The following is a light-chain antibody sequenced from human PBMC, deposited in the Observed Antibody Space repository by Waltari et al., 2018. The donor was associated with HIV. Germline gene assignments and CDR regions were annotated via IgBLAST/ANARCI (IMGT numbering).Light chain of an antibody. CDR2: SNN. CDR3: AAWDDSLNGPV. Sequence: QSVLTQPPSASGTPGQRVTISCYGSSSNIGSNTVNWSQQLPGTAPKLLIYSNNQRPSGVPDRFSGSKSGTSASLAISGLQSEDEADYYCAAWDDSLNGPVFGGGTKLTVL. CDR1: SSNIGSNT. J-gene: IGLJ2*01. V-gene: IGLV1-44*01.